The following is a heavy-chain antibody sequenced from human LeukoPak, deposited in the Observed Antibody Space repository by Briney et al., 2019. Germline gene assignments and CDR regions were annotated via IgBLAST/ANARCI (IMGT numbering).Heavy chain of an antibody. Sequence: GGSLRLSCAASRFSFSDYNMNWVRQAPGKGLEWVSSISSSSSYIYYADSVKGRFTISRDNAKNSLYLQMNSLRAEDTAVYFCARFALKTPPTDWGQGTLVTVSS. V-gene: IGHV3-21*01. CDR1: RFSFSDYN. J-gene: IGHJ4*02. CDR3: ARFALKTPPTD. CDR2: ISSSSSYI.